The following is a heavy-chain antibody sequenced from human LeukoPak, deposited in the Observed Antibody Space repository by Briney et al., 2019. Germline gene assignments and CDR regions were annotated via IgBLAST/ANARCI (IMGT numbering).Heavy chain of an antibody. CDR2: ISYSGSA. CDR1: GGSISSGAYY. CDR3: ARVVGNAFDI. Sequence: SSETLSLTCTVSGGSISSGAYYWSWIRQHPGKDLEWVGYISYSGSAYYSPSLKSRVTISVDTSKNQFSLKLSSVTAADTAVYYCARVVGNAFDIWGQGTMVTVPS. D-gene: IGHD1-26*01. J-gene: IGHJ3*02. V-gene: IGHV4-31*03.